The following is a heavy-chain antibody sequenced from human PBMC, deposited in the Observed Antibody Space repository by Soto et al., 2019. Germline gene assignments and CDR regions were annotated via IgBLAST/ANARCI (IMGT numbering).Heavy chain of an antibody. Sequence: ASVKVSCKASGYTFTSYGISWVRQAPGQGLEWMGWISAYNGNTNYAQKLQGRVTMTTDTSTSTAYMELRSLRSDDPAVYYCARLVLFYDSSGYYHNWFDPWGQGTLVTVS. J-gene: IGHJ5*02. V-gene: IGHV1-18*04. CDR2: ISAYNGNT. D-gene: IGHD3-22*01. CDR1: GYTFTSYG. CDR3: ARLVLFYDSSGYYHNWFDP.